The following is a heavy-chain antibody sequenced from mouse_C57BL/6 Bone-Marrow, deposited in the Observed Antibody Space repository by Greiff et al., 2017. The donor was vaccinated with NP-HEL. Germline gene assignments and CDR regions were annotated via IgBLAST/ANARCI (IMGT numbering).Heavy chain of an antibody. CDR3: ARRRGYPYWYFDV. J-gene: IGHJ1*03. D-gene: IGHD2-14*01. V-gene: IGHV5-16*01. Sequence: DVHLVESEGGLVQPGSSMKLSCTASGFTFSDYYMAWVRQVPEKGLEWVANINYDGSSTYYLDSLKSRFIISRDNAKNILYLQMSSLKSEDTATYYCARRRGYPYWYFDVWGTGTTVTVSS. CDR1: GFTFSDYY. CDR2: INYDGSST.